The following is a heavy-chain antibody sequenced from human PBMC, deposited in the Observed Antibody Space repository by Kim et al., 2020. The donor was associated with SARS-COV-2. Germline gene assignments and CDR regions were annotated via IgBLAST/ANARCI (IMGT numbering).Heavy chain of an antibody. V-gene: IGHV3-53*01. CDR2: T. Sequence: TYYADSVKGRFTISRDNSKNTLYLQMNSLRAEDTAVYYCASSSGWYRSDYWGQGTLVTVSS. D-gene: IGHD6-19*01. CDR3: ASSSGWYRSDY. J-gene: IGHJ4*02.